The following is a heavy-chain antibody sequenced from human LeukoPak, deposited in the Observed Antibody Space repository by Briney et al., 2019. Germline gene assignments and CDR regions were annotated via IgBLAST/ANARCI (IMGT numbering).Heavy chain of an antibody. CDR3: ARVVRGVVTSNWFDP. V-gene: IGHV4-59*01. J-gene: IGHJ5*02. Sequence: SETLSLTCTVSGDSLNTYYWTWIRQTPGKELEWIGFDASSGTSNYNPSLKSRVSISIDTSKNQFSLALTSVTPADTAVYYCARVVRGVVTSNWFDPWGQGTLVSVSS. D-gene: IGHD2-21*02. CDR1: GDSLNTYY. CDR2: DASSGTS.